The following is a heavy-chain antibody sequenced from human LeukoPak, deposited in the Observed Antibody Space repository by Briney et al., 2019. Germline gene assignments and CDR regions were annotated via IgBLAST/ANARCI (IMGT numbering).Heavy chain of an antibody. V-gene: IGHV3-30*02. CDR2: IRYDGSNK. CDR1: GFTFSSYG. CDR3: ARVEAAAGYYFDY. D-gene: IGHD6-13*01. Sequence: PGGSLRLSCAVSGFTFSSYGMHWVRQAPGKGLEWVAFIRYDGSNKYYADSVKGRFTISRDNSKNTLYLQMNSLRAEDTAVYYCARVEAAAGYYFDYWGQGTLVTVSS. J-gene: IGHJ4*02.